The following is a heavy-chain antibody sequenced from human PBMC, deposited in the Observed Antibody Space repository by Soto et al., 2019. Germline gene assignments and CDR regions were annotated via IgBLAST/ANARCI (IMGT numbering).Heavy chain of an antibody. CDR1: GFTFSSYA. D-gene: IGHD6-19*01. CDR3: AKFTTGWDS. Sequence: GGSLRLSCAASGFTFSSYAISWIRLSPGKGLEWVSGISGGGGSTYYADSVKGRLTISRDNSNNTLYLQMNSLRAEDTAVYYCAKFTTGWDSWGQGTVVTVSS. V-gene: IGHV3-23*01. CDR2: ISGGGGST. J-gene: IGHJ4*02.